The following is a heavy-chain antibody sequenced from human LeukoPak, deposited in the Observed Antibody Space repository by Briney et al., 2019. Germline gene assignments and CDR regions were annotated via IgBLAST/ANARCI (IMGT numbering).Heavy chain of an antibody. CDR3: ARAPLSLYFDY. V-gene: IGHV4-34*01. CDR2: INHSGST. J-gene: IGHJ4*02. Sequence: TSSETLSLTCAVYGGSFSGYYWSWIRQPPGKGLEWIGEINHSGSTNYNPSLKSRVTISADTSKNQFSLKLSSVTAADTAVYYCARAPLSLYFDYWGQGTLVTVSS. CDR1: GGSFSGYY.